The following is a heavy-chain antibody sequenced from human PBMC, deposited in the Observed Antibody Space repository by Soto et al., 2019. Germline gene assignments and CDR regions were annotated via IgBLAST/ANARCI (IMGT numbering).Heavy chain of an antibody. CDR3: ARERRGMRTTVTNYYYGMDV. Sequence: ETLRLSCAASGFTVSSNYMSWVRQAPGKGLEWVSVIYSGGSTYYADSVKGRFTISRDNSKNTLYLQMNSLRAEDTAVYYCARERRGMRTTVTNYYYGMDVWGQGTTVTVSS. CDR1: GFTVSSNY. D-gene: IGHD4-17*01. V-gene: IGHV3-53*01. J-gene: IGHJ6*02. CDR2: IYSGGST.